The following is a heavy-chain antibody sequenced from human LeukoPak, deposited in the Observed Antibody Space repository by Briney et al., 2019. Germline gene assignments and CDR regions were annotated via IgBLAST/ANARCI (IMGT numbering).Heavy chain of an antibody. Sequence: ASVTVSCKASGYTFTTYYMHWVRQAPGQGLEWVGIINPRGGSTTYAQKFQGRVTPTRNTSTSTVYMELGSLKSDDTAVYYCARGGGPGNYPFDFWGEGNLVSVSS. CDR3: ARGGGPGNYPFDF. J-gene: IGHJ4*02. CDR2: INPRGGST. CDR1: GYTFTTYY. D-gene: IGHD1-7*01. V-gene: IGHV1-46*01.